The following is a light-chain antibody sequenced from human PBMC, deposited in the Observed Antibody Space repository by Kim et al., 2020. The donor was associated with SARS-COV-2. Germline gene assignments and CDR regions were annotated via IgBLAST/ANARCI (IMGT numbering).Light chain of an antibody. CDR1: QGIGNS. CDR3: QKYNSAPRT. CDR2: AAS. V-gene: IGKV1-27*01. J-gene: IGKJ1*01. Sequence: GDRVTITCRASQGIGNSLAWYQQKPGKVPKLLIFAASTLQSGVPSRFSGSGSGTDFTLSISSLQPEDVATYYCQKYNSAPRTFGQGTKVDIK.